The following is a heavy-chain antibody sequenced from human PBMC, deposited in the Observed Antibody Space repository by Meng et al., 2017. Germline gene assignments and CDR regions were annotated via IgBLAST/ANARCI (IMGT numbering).Heavy chain of an antibody. CDR1: GFIFSSYA. CDR3: AKVGATSILFFFDY. Sequence: GESLNISCAASGFIFSSYAMSWVRQAPGKGLEWVSAISGSGGSTYYADSVKGLLTIYRDYSKNTLNLQMNSLRAEDTAVYYGAKVGATSILFFFDYWGQGTLVTVSS. CDR2: ISGSGGST. D-gene: IGHD1-26*01. V-gene: IGHV3-23*01. J-gene: IGHJ4*02.